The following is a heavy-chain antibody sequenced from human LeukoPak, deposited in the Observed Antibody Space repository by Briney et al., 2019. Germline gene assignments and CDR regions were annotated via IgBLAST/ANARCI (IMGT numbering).Heavy chain of an antibody. D-gene: IGHD2-2*01. CDR3: ARDRWDIVVVPAAEFDY. V-gene: IGHV1-2*02. Sequence: GASVKVSCKASGYTFTSYGISWVRQAPGQGLEWMGWINPNSGGTNYAQKFQGRVTMTRDTSISTAYMELSRLRSDDTAVYYCARDRWDIVVVPAAEFDYWGQGTLVTVSS. CDR2: INPNSGGT. CDR1: GYTFTSYG. J-gene: IGHJ4*02.